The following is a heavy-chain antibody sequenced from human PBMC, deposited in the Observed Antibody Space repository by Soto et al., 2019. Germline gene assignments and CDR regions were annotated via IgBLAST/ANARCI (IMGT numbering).Heavy chain of an antibody. V-gene: IGHV3-74*01. CDR2: INSEGSGT. CDR3: ARDGYDYNCGNYPQAMEA. D-gene: IGHD3-16*02. CDR1: GFTFSNLW. J-gene: IGHJ6*03. Sequence: EVQLVESGGGLVKPGGSLSLSCAASGFTFSNLWMHWVRQAPGKGLVWVSRINSEGSGTAYADSVKGRFTISRDNAKNTLHLQMNSLRAEYTAVYYCARDGYDYNCGNYPQAMEAWGKGTSVTVSS.